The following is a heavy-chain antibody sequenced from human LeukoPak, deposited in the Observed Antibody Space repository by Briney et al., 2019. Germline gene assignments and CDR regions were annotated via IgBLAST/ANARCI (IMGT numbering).Heavy chain of an antibody. CDR1: GFTFSSYA. J-gene: IGHJ4*02. CDR3: AKPVGYCTGGSCYSVDY. Sequence: GGSLRLSCAASGFTFSSYAMSWVRQAPGKGLEWVSAMSGSGGSTYYADSVKGRFTISRDNSKNTLYLQMNSLRAEDTAVYYCAKPVGYCTGGSCYSVDYWGQGTLVTVSS. CDR2: MSGSGGST. D-gene: IGHD2-15*01. V-gene: IGHV3-23*01.